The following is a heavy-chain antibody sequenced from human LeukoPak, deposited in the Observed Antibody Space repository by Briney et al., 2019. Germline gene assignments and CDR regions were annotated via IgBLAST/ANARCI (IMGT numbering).Heavy chain of an antibody. J-gene: IGHJ5*02. Sequence: GGSLRLSCAASGFTFSSYGMSWVRQAPGKGLEWVSTISGSGGSTYYADSVKGRFTISRDNSKNTLYLQMNSLRAEDTAVYYCAKDMYSSSVPNWFDHWGQGILVTVSS. CDR2: ISGSGGST. V-gene: IGHV3-23*01. D-gene: IGHD6-13*01. CDR3: AKDMYSSSVPNWFDH. CDR1: GFTFSSYG.